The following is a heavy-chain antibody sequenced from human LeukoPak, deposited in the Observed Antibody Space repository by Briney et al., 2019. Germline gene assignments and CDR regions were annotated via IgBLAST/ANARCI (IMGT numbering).Heavy chain of an antibody. Sequence: GGSLRLSCAASQFSLSYDWMHWVRQAPGKGLEWVASIKEDGRDIHYLASVKGRFSISRHNAKTSLYLEMNTLRAEDTAVYYCVRGSGWFFGLWGQGSLVTVSS. D-gene: IGHD6-19*01. CDR1: QFSLSYDW. J-gene: IGHJ4*02. V-gene: IGHV3-7*01. CDR2: IKEDGRDI. CDR3: VRGSGWFFGL.